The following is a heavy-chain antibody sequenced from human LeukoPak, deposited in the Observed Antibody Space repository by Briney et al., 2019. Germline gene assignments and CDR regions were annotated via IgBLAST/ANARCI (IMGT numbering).Heavy chain of an antibody. CDR2: ISSSSSYI. V-gene: IGHV3-21*01. D-gene: IGHD3-22*01. J-gene: IGHJ4*02. CDR3: ARDMGYYDSSGSFDY. Sequence: GGSLRLSCAASGFTFSSYSMNWVRQAPGKGLEWVSSISSSSSYIYYADSVKGRFTISRDNAKNSPYLQMNSLRAEDTAVYYCARDMGYYDSSGSFDYWGQGTLVTVSS. CDR1: GFTFSSYS.